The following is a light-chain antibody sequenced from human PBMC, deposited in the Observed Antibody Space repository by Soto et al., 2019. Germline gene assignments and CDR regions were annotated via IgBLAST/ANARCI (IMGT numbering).Light chain of an antibody. Sequence: EVVLTQSPGTLSLSPGERATLSCRASQSVRSSYVAWYQQKPGQAPRLLIYGASSRATGIPYRFSGSGSGTAFTLTISRLEPEDFALYYCQQYGSSTFTFGPGTTVDIK. CDR3: QQYGSSTFT. J-gene: IGKJ3*01. V-gene: IGKV3-20*01. CDR2: GAS. CDR1: QSVRSSY.